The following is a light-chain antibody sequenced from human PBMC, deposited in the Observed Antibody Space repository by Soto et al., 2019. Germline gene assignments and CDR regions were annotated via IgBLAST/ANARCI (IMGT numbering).Light chain of an antibody. CDR1: QDISNY. Sequence: DIQMTQSPSSLSASVGDRVTITCQASQDISNYLNWYQQIPGQAPKLLIYGASNLETGVPSRFSGSASGTDFSFTISNLQPEDIATYYCQQYDTLPFTFGPGTKVDI. CDR2: GAS. J-gene: IGKJ3*01. CDR3: QQYDTLPFT. V-gene: IGKV1-33*01.